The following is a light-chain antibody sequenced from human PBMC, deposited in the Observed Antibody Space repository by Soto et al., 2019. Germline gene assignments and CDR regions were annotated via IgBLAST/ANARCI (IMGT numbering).Light chain of an antibody. CDR3: QQRSNWPS. J-gene: IGKJ5*01. V-gene: IGKV3-11*01. CDR1: QSFSSY. CDR2: DAS. Sequence: EIVLTQSPATLSFSPGERATLSCRASQSFSSYLAWYQQKPGQAPRLLIYDASNRATGIPARFSGSGSGTDFTLTISSLEPEDFAVYYCQQRSNWPSFGQGTRLEIK.